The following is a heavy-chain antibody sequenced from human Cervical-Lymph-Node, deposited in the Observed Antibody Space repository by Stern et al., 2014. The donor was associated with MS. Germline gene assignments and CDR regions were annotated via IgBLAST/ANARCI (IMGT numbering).Heavy chain of an antibody. CDR2: IYPYDSNT. Sequence: EVQLVQSGAEVKKPGASLKISCKLSGYSFTIYYIAWVRQMPGKGLGWMVVIYPYDSNTTCGPSFQGRVTISADKSITTAYRQWSSLRASDTAMYYCARHVQGFDYWGQGTLVTVSS. J-gene: IGHJ4*02. V-gene: IGHV5-51*01. CDR3: ARHVQGFDY. CDR1: GYSFTIYY.